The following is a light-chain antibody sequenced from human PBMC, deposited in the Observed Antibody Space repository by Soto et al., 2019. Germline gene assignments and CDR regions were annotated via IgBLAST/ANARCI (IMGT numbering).Light chain of an antibody. Sequence: DIQMTQSPSSLSASVGDRVTITCRASHSISNYLNWYQQKPGKAPKLLIYAASSLQSGVPSRFSGSGSGTDFTLTISSLQPEDFATYSCQQSYTTLFTFGPGTNVDIK. CDR1: HSISNY. CDR2: AAS. CDR3: QQSYTTLFT. V-gene: IGKV1-39*01. J-gene: IGKJ3*01.